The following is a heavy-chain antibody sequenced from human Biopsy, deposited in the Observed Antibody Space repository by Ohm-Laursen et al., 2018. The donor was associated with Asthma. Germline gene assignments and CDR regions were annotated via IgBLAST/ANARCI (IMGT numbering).Heavy chain of an antibody. Sequence: GTLSLTCTVSGGSVSSGSYYWSWIRQPPGKGLAWVSYISYSGSTDYNPSLKSRLTISMDTSKNQFSLKLSSVTAADTAVYYCARVPTALRYFDLWGRGTLVTVSS. J-gene: IGHJ2*01. CDR2: ISYSGST. V-gene: IGHV4-61*01. CDR1: GGSVSSGSYY. D-gene: IGHD2-21*02. CDR3: ARVPTALRYFDL.